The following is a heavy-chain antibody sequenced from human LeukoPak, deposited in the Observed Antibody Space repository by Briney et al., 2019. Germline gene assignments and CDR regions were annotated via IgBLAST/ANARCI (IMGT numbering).Heavy chain of an antibody. D-gene: IGHD3-22*01. CDR2: IYYSGST. Sequence: PSETLFLTCTVSGDSISTSSYYWGWIRQPPGKGLERLGRIYYSGSTYYNPSRKSRVTISVDTSKNQFSLSLYSVTAADTAVFYCARSYYDDYRQFDYWGQGTLVTVSS. J-gene: IGHJ4*02. CDR3: ARSYYDDYRQFDY. V-gene: IGHV4-39*01. CDR1: GDSISTSSYY.